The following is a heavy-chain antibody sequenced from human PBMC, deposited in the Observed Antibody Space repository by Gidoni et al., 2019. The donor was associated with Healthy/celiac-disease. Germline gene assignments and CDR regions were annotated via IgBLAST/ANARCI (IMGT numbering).Heavy chain of an antibody. CDR1: GSSFPRSW. Sequence: VQLVQSGAEVTKPGESLRISCKGSGSSFPRSWLSWVRQMPGKGLEWMGRIDPSDSYTNDSPSFQGHVTISADKSISTAYLQWSSLKASDTAMYDCARLGLRVVVVAANYYYMDVWGKGTTVTVSS. V-gene: IGHV5-10-1*03. CDR2: IDPSDSYT. J-gene: IGHJ6*03. CDR3: ARLGLRVVVVAANYYYMDV. D-gene: IGHD2-15*01.